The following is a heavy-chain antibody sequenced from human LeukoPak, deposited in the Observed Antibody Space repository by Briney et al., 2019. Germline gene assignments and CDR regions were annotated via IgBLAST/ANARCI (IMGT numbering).Heavy chain of an antibody. CDR3: ARGYSGSSSSWYLYYFDY. V-gene: IGHV4-59*01. Sequence: SETLSLTCTVSGGSISSYYWSWIRQPPGKGLEWIGYIYYSGSTNYNPSLKSRVTISVDTSKNQFSLKLSSVTAADTAVYYCARGYSGSSSSWYLYYFDYWGQGTLVTVSS. CDR2: IYYSGST. J-gene: IGHJ4*02. CDR1: GGSISSYY. D-gene: IGHD6-13*01.